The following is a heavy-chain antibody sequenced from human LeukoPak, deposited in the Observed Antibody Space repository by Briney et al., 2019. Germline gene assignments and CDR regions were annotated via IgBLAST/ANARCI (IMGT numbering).Heavy chain of an antibody. CDR2: IYYSGTT. J-gene: IGHJ4*02. D-gene: IGHD2-8*02. Sequence: SETLSLTCIVSGGSITSRSFYWGWIRQPPGKGLEWIGSIYYSGTTHYNPSLKSRATLSVDTSKNQFSLNLSSVTAPDTAVYYCARHAWVGRTGFDYWGRGTLVTASS. CDR3: ARHAWVGRTGFDY. CDR1: GGSITSRSFY. V-gene: IGHV4-39*01.